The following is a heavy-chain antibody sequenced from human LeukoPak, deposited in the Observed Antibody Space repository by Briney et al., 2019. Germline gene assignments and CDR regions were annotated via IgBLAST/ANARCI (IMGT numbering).Heavy chain of an antibody. CDR2: ISAYNGNT. Sequence: GASVKVSCKASGYTFTSYGISWVRQAPGQGLEWMGWISAYNGNTNYARKLQGRVTMTTDTPTSTAYMELRSLRSDDTAVYYCARDKVMVSILEWLVNDAFDIWGQGTMVTVSS. D-gene: IGHD3-3*01. V-gene: IGHV1-18*01. CDR3: ARDKVMVSILEWLVNDAFDI. CDR1: GYTFTSYG. J-gene: IGHJ3*02.